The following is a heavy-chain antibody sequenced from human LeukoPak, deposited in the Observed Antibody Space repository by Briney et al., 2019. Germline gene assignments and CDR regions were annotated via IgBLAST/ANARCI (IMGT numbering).Heavy chain of an antibody. CDR2: IYPGDSDT. D-gene: IGHD3-10*01. CDR3: ARFLGSHWYFDL. Sequence: GESLKISCKVSGYSFTTYWIGWVRQMPGKGLEWMGIIYPGDSDTRYSPSFQGQVTISADKSIRTAYLQWNSLKASDTAIYYCARFLGSHWYFDLWGRGTQVTVSS. J-gene: IGHJ2*01. CDR1: GYSFTTYW. V-gene: IGHV5-51*01.